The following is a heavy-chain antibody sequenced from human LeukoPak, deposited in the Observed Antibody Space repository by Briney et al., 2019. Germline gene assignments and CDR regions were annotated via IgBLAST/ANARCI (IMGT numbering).Heavy chain of an antibody. D-gene: IGHD6-19*01. CDR1: GGSISSYY. V-gene: IGHV4-4*07. CDR2: IYTSGST. Sequence: SETLSLTCTVSGGSISSYYWRWIRQPAGKGLEWIGRIYTSGSTNYNPSLKSRVTMSLDTSKNQSSLKLSSVITADTAVYYSARDPTISSGWPYYYYYYMDVWGKGTTVTVSS. CDR3: ARDPTISSGWPYYYYYYMDV. J-gene: IGHJ6*03.